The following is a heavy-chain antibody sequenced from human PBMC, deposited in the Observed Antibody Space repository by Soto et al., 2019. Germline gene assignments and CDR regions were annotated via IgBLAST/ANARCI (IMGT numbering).Heavy chain of an antibody. CDR1: GVSISSYY. Sequence: TLSLTCSVSGVSISSYYWSLIRHPAGKGLEWIGRIYTSGSTNYNPSLKSRVTMSVDTSKNQFSLKLSSVTAADTAVYYCARDSNYYDSSGYYPGDYYYYGMDVWGQGTTVTVSS. J-gene: IGHJ6*02. V-gene: IGHV4-4*07. D-gene: IGHD3-22*01. CDR3: ARDSNYYDSSGYYPGDYYYYGMDV. CDR2: IYTSGST.